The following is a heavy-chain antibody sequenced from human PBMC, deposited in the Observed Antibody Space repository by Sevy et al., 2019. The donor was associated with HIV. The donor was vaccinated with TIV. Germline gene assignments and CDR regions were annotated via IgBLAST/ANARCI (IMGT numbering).Heavy chain of an antibody. V-gene: IGHV3-7*01. J-gene: IGHJ4*02. Sequence: GGSPRLSCAASGFTTGFTFSDYWMAWVRQAPGKGLEWVANIKEDGTEIYYLDSLKGRFTISRDNAKNLLYLQMNSLRAEDTAVYYCARGGYYGYSGLDYWGQGTLVTVSS. CDR1: GFTTGFTFSDYW. D-gene: IGHD3-10*01. CDR2: IKEDGTEI. CDR3: ARGGYYGYSGLDY.